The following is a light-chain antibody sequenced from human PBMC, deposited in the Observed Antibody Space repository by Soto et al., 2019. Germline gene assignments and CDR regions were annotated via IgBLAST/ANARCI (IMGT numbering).Light chain of an antibody. J-gene: IGKJ1*01. Sequence: SPVETTRLSCRASQSINSDVAWYQQKVGQTPRLLIHGASTRATGIAARFSGSGSGTEFILTISRLEPDDFAIYHCHQHGGSPETFGQGTKVDIK. CDR2: GAS. CDR3: HQHGGSPET. CDR1: QSINSD. V-gene: IGKV3D-15*02.